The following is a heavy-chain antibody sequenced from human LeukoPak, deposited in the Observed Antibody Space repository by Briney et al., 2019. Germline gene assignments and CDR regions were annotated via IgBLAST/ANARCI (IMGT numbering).Heavy chain of an antibody. Sequence: SETLSLTCTVSGGSISSYYWSWVRQPPGKGLEWIGYIYYSGCTNYNPSLKSQVTISVDTSKNQFSLKLSSVTAADTAVYYCARGVSSYGDYLYFDYWGQGTLVTVSS. CDR3: ARGVSSYGDYLYFDY. CDR1: GGSISSYY. J-gene: IGHJ4*02. V-gene: IGHV4-59*08. D-gene: IGHD4-17*01. CDR2: IYYSGCT.